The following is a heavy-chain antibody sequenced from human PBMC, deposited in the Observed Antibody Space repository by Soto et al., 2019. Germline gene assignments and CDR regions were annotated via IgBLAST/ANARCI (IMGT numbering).Heavy chain of an antibody. CDR2: INHSGST. D-gene: IGHD3-22*01. V-gene: IGHV4-61*08. J-gene: IGHJ4*02. Sequence: SETLSLTCTVSGGSIRSADHYWSWIRQPPGTGLEWIGEINHSGSTNYNPSLKSRVTISVDTSKNQFSLKLTSVTAADTAVYYCARDRHYYESGGNGAYWGQGTLVTVS. CDR3: ARDRHYYESGGNGAY. CDR1: GGSIRSADHY.